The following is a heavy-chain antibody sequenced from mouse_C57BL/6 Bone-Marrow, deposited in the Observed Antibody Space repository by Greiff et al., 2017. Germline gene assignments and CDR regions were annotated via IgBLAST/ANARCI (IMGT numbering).Heavy chain of an antibody. D-gene: IGHD1-1*01. Sequence: EVQVVESGGGLVQSGRSLRLSCATSGFTFSDFYMEWVRQAPGKGLEWIAASRNKANDYTTEYSASVKGRFIVSRDTSQSILYLQMNALRAEDTAIYYCARGHYGSSYWYFDVWGTGTTVTVSS. CDR3: ARGHYGSSYWYFDV. J-gene: IGHJ1*03. CDR1: GFTFSDFY. CDR2: SRNKANDYTT. V-gene: IGHV7-1*01.